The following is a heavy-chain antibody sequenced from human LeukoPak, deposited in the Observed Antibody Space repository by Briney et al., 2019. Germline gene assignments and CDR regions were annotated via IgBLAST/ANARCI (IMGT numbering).Heavy chain of an antibody. CDR1: GGSFSGYY. CDR2: INHSGST. Sequence: PSETLSLTCAVYGGSFSGYYWSWLRQPPGKGLEWIGEINHSGSTNYNPSLKSRVTISVDTSKNQFSLKLSSVTAADTAVYYCARGGRGSGWSSSFDYWGQGTLVTVSS. V-gene: IGHV4-34*01. J-gene: IGHJ4*02. D-gene: IGHD6-19*01. CDR3: ARGGRGSGWSSSFDY.